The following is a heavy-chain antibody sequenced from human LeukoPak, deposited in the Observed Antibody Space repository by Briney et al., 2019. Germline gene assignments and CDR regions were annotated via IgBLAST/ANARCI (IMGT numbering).Heavy chain of an antibody. CDR3: VRGGPSTWF. J-gene: IGHJ4*02. CDR2: INDDGSDT. CDR1: GFTFKLYW. V-gene: IGHV3-74*01. D-gene: IGHD3-22*01. Sequence: GGSLRLSCAASGFTFKLYWMHWVRQVPGKGPVWVARINDDGSDTVYADSVKGRFTISRDDAKNMLFLQMNSLRGEDTAVYHCVRGGPSTWFWGQGALVTVSS.